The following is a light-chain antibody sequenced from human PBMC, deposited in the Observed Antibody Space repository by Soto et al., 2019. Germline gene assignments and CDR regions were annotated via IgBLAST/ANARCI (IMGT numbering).Light chain of an antibody. Sequence: QSVLTQPASVSGSPGQSITISCTGTSSDVGSYNYVAWYQQFPGKTPKLMIYEVRHRPSGVSSRFSGSKSGNTASLTISGLQAEDEADYYCISYTGSDTSYVFGTGTKVTVL. CDR2: EVR. V-gene: IGLV2-14*01. CDR3: ISYTGSDTSYV. CDR1: SSDVGSYNY. J-gene: IGLJ1*01.